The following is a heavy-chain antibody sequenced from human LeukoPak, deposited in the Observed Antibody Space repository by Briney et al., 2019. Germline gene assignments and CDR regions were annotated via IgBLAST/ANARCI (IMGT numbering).Heavy chain of an antibody. D-gene: IGHD3-10*01. CDR2: ISSSGSTI. CDR3: VRRGLIVTEYLER. V-gene: IGHV3-11*04. CDR1: GFTFSDYY. Sequence: GGSLRLSCAASGFTFSDYYMSWIRQAPGKGLEWVSYISSSGSTIYYADSVKGRFTISRDNAKNSLYLQMNSLRAEDTAVYYCVRRGLIVTEYLERWGQGTLVIVSS. J-gene: IGHJ1*01.